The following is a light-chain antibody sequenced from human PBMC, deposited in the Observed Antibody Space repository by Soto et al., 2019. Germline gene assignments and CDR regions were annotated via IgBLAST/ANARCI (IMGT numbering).Light chain of an antibody. CDR1: NIGSKS. Sequence: YELTQPPSVSVAPGQTARITCGGNNIGSKSVHWYHQKPGQAPVLVVYNDRARPSGSPERFSGSNSGDTAALTISRVGAGDEATYYCQVWDTTTDHVVFGGGTK. CDR2: NDR. J-gene: IGLJ2*01. CDR3: QVWDTTTDHVV. V-gene: IGLV3-21*02.